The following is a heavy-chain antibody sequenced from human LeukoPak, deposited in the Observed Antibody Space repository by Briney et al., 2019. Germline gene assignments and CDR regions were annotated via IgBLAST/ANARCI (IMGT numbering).Heavy chain of an antibody. D-gene: IGHD3-16*01. J-gene: IGHJ4*02. CDR2: IYYSGST. V-gene: IGHV4-39*07. Sequence: SETLSLTCTVSGGSISSSSYYWGWIRQPPGKGLEWIGSIYYSGSTYYNPSLKSRVTISVDTSKNQFSLKLSSVTAADTAVYYCAREGGRSRFDYWGQGTLVTVSS. CDR3: AREGGRSRFDY. CDR1: GGSISSSSYY.